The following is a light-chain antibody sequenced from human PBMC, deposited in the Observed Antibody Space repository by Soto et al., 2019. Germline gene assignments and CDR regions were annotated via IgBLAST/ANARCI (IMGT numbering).Light chain of an antibody. CDR1: KLGDKY. CDR2: QDS. Sequence: SYELTQPPSVSVSPGQTASITCSGDKLGDKYACWYQQKPGQSPVLVIYQDSKRPSGIPERFSGSNSGNTATLTISGTQGMDEADYYCQAWDSSRVFGGGTKLTVL. J-gene: IGLJ3*02. CDR3: QAWDSSRV. V-gene: IGLV3-1*01.